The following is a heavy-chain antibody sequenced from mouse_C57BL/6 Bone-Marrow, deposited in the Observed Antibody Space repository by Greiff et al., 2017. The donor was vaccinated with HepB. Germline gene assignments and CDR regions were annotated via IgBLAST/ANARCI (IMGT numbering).Heavy chain of an antibody. V-gene: IGHV5-17*01. CDR2: ISSGSSTI. CDR1: GFTFSDYG. Sequence: EVQLVESGGGLVKPGGSLKLSCAASGFTFSDYGMHWVRQAPEKGLEWVAYISSGSSTIYYADTVKGRFTISRDNAKNTLFLQMTSLRSEDTAMYYCARPYYYGSEVFDYWGQGTTLTVSS. D-gene: IGHD1-1*01. J-gene: IGHJ2*01. CDR3: ARPYYYGSEVFDY.